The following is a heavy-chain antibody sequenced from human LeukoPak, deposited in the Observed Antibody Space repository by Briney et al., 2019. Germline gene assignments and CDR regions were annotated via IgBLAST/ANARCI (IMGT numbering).Heavy chain of an antibody. V-gene: IGHV3-21*04. D-gene: IGHD3-3*02. CDR1: GFTFSSYS. CDR2: ISSSGTYI. CDR3: ARDLGNQGIRGMDV. J-gene: IGHJ6*02. Sequence: GGSLRLSCAASGFTFSSYSMNWVRQAPGKGLEWVSFISSSGTYIYYADSMKGRFTISRDNAKNSLYLQMNSLRAEDTAVYYCARDLGNQGIRGMDVWGQGTTVTVSS.